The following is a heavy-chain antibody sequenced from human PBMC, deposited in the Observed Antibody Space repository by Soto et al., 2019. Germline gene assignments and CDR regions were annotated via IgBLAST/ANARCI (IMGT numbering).Heavy chain of an antibody. D-gene: IGHD7-27*01. CDR3: ARGPFNWGLIYYYYGMDV. Sequence: ASVKVSCKASGYTFTSYDINWVRQATGQGLEWMGWMNPNSGNTGYAQKFQGRVTMTRNTSISTAYMELSSLRSEDTAVYYCARGPFNWGLIYYYYGMDVWGQGTTVTVSS. CDR2: MNPNSGNT. V-gene: IGHV1-8*01. J-gene: IGHJ6*02. CDR1: GYTFTSYD.